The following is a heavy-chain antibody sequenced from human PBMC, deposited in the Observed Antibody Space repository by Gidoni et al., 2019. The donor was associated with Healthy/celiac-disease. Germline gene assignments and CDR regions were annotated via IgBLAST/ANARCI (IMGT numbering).Heavy chain of an antibody. CDR2: ISSSSSYI. V-gene: IGHV3-21*01. Sequence: EVQLVESGGGLVKPGGSLRLPCAASGFTFSSYSMNWVRQAPGKRLEWVSSISSSSSYIYYADSVKGRFTISRDNAKNSLYLQMNSLRAEDTAVYYCARDQWYSGYDLDAFDIWGQGTMVTVSS. CDR3: ARDQWYSGYDLDAFDI. CDR1: GFTFSSYS. D-gene: IGHD5-12*01. J-gene: IGHJ3*02.